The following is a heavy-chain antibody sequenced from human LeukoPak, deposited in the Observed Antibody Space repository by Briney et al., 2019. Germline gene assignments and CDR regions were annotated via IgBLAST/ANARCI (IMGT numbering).Heavy chain of an antibody. D-gene: IGHD2-15*01. V-gene: IGHV4-59*01. Sequence: PSETLSLTCTVSGGSISSYYWSWIRQPPGKGLEWLGYIYYSGSTNYNPSLKSRVTISVDTSKNQFSLKLSSVTAADTAVYYCARHCSGGSCYPPVYGMDVWGQGTTVTVSS. CDR1: GGSISSYY. CDR3: ARHCSGGSCYPPVYGMDV. J-gene: IGHJ6*02. CDR2: IYYSGST.